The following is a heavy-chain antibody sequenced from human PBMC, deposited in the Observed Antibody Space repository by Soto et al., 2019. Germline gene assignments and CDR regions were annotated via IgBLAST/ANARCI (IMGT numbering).Heavy chain of an antibody. CDR3: ARASPLTIFGVVTLYYYYGMDV. Sequence: GASVKVSCKASGYTFTSYDINWVRQATGQGLEWMGWMNPNSGNTGYAQKFQGRVTMTRNTSISTAYMELSSLRSEDTAVYYCARASPLTIFGVVTLYYYYGMDVWGQGTTVTVSS. D-gene: IGHD3-3*01. CDR1: GYTFTSYD. V-gene: IGHV1-8*01. CDR2: MNPNSGNT. J-gene: IGHJ6*02.